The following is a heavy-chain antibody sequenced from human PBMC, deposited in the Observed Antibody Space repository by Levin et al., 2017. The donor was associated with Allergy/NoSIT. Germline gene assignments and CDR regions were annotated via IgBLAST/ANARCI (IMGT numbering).Heavy chain of an antibody. J-gene: IGHJ4*02. CDR1: GFTFSSYW. V-gene: IGHV3-74*01. CDR2: INSDGSST. CDR3: ARDPAKAGNIDY. D-gene: IGHD6-19*01. Sequence: GESLKISCAASGFTFSSYWMQWVRQVPGKGLVWVSRINSDGSSTSYADSVKGRFTISRDNAKNTLYLQMNSLRAEDTALYYCARDPAKAGNIDYWGQGTLVTVSS.